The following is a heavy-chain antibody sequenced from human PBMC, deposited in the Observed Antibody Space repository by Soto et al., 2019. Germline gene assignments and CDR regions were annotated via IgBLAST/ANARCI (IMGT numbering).Heavy chain of an antibody. CDR1: GGSIRFYH. CDR3: ARDWLGCSGDSCHPGSPGYYYYGMDV. J-gene: IGHJ6*02. Sequence: SETLSLTCTVSGGSIRFYHWSWIRQPPGKGLEWIGYIYYSGSTNYNPSLKSRVTISADTSKNQFSLRLTSVTAADTAVYYCARDWLGCSGDSCHPGSPGYYYYGMDVWGQGTTVTVSS. V-gene: IGHV4-59*12. CDR2: IYYSGST. D-gene: IGHD2-15*01.